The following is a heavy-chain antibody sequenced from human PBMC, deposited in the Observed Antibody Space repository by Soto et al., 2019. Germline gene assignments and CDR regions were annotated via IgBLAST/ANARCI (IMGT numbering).Heavy chain of an antibody. Sequence: QVQPVESGGGVVQPGRSLRLSCAASGFTFSSHGMHWVRQAPGKGLEWVAVIWYDGSNQYYADSVKGRFTISRDNSKNMLYLQMNSLRAEDTAVYHCARWGNWKVADYWGQGTLVTVSS. CDR1: GFTFSSHG. CDR2: IWYDGSNQ. CDR3: ARWGNWKVADY. D-gene: IGHD1-20*01. J-gene: IGHJ4*02. V-gene: IGHV3-33*01.